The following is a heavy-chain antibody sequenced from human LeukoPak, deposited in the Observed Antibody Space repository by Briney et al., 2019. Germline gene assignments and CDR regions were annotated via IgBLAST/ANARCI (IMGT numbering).Heavy chain of an antibody. CDR3: ARSTVTNYFDS. Sequence: GGSLTLSCAASGFTLRGYEMNWVRQAPGKGLEWISYISGSGSTIKYVDSVKGRFTISRDNAKNSLYLQMNSLRAEDTAVYYCARSTVTNYFDSWGQGTLVTVSS. CDR2: ISGSGSTI. V-gene: IGHV3-48*03. CDR1: GFTLRGYE. J-gene: IGHJ4*02. D-gene: IGHD4-17*01.